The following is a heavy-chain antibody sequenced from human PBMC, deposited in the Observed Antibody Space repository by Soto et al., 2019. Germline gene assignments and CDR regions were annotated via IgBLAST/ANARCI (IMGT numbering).Heavy chain of an antibody. CDR2: IFSSGST. J-gene: IGHJ6*02. CDR1: SGSISSTIYS. V-gene: IGHV4-39*01. Sequence: PSETLSLTCTVSSGSISSTIYSWDWIRQPPGKGLEWIGSIFSSGSTYYNPSLKSRVTVSVDTSKNQFSLKVTSVTAADTAVYYCARLYGYCIRNSCHGHYAMDVWGQGTTVTVSS. CDR3: ARLYGYCIRNSCHGHYAMDV. D-gene: IGHD2-2*01.